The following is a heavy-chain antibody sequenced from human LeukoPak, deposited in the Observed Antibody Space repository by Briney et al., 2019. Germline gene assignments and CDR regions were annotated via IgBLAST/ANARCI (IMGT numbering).Heavy chain of an antibody. CDR3: AKPQRYGSFHYYMDV. Sequence: GGSLRLFCAASGFTFDDYAMHWVRQAPGKGLEWVSGISWNSGSIGYADSVKGRFTISRDNAKNSLYLQMNSLRAEDTALYYCAKPQRYGSFHYYMDVWGKGTTVTVSS. CDR2: ISWNSGSI. D-gene: IGHD3-10*01. J-gene: IGHJ6*03. V-gene: IGHV3-9*01. CDR1: GFTFDDYA.